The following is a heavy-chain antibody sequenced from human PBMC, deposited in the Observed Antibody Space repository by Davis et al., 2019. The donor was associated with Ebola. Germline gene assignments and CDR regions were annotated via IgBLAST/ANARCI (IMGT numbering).Heavy chain of an antibody. CDR3: ARGKHSSSSGLGLFYYYYYGMDV. J-gene: IGHJ6*02. D-gene: IGHD6-6*01. V-gene: IGHV1-8*01. Sequence: AASVKVSCKASGYTFFRYNIFWVRLVPGQGLEWMGWMNPNSGNTGYAQKFQGRVTMTRNTSISTAYMELSSLRSEDTAVYYCARGKHSSSSGLGLFYYYYYGMDVWGQGTTVTVSS. CDR2: MNPNSGNT. CDR1: GYTFFRYN.